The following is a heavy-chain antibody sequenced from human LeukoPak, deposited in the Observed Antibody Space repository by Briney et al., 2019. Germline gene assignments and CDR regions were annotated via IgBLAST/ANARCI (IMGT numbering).Heavy chain of an antibody. CDR1: GFTFGDYA. CDR3: AKDFWVDSSSWYDY. CDR2: ISGDGGST. Sequence: PGGSLRLSCAAFGFTFGDYAMHWVRQAPGKGLEWVSLISGDGGSTYYADSVKGRFTISRDNSKNSLYLQMNSLRTEDTALYYCAKDFWVDSSSWYDYWGQGTLVTVSS. D-gene: IGHD6-13*01. J-gene: IGHJ4*02. V-gene: IGHV3-43*02.